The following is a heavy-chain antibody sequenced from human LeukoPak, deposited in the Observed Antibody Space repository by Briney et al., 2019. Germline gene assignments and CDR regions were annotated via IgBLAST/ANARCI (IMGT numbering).Heavy chain of an antibody. D-gene: IGHD2-2*01. CDR1: SYTLTSYG. V-gene: IGHV1-18*01. CDR2: ISAYNGNT. J-gene: IGHJ4*02. CDR3: ARDPTRGTGSFDY. Sequence: ASVKVSCKASSYTLTSYGFSWVRQAHGQGLEWMGWISAYNGNTNYAQKLQGRVTMTTDTSTSTAYMELRSLRSDDTAVYYCARDPTRGTGSFDYWGQGTRVTVSS.